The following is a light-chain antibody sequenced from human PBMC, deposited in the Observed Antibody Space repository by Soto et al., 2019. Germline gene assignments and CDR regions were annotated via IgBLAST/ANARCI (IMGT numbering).Light chain of an antibody. CDR3: QQSFSTPLT. Sequence: DIQMTQSPSSLSASVGDRVTITCRASQSISSYLNWYQQKPGKAPKLLISAASSLQSGVPSRFSGSGSGTDFAFAISNLQPEDFATYFRQQSFSTPLTFGGGTKVDIK. CDR2: AAS. J-gene: IGKJ4*01. V-gene: IGKV1-39*01. CDR1: QSISSY.